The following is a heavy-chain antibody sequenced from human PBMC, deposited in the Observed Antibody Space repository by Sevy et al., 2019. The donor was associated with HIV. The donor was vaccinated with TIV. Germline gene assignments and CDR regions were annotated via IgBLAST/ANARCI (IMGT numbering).Heavy chain of an antibody. J-gene: IGHJ6*02. CDR2: INPNNGGT. V-gene: IGHV1-2*02. CDR1: RYTFTDYY. Sequence: ASVKVSCKAARYTFTDYYVHWVRQGPGQGLEWMAWINPNNGGTKYAQRFQGRVTMTRDTSINTAYMELGSLTSDDTAVYHCARLTTMPTSDGYGMDVWGQGTTVTVSS. D-gene: IGHD4-17*01. CDR3: ARLTTMPTSDGYGMDV.